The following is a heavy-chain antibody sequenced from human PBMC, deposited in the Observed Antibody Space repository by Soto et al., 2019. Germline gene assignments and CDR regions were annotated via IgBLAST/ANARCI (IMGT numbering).Heavy chain of an antibody. V-gene: IGHV3-23*01. Sequence: GGSLRLSCAASGFTFSSYAMSWVRQAPGKGLEWVSAISGSGGSTYYADSVKGRFTISRDNSKNTLYLQMNSLRAEDTAVYYCAKDRAPVVGAAEYYFDYWGQGTLVTVSS. D-gene: IGHD1-26*01. J-gene: IGHJ4*02. CDR3: AKDRAPVVGAAEYYFDY. CDR1: GFTFSSYA. CDR2: ISGSGGST.